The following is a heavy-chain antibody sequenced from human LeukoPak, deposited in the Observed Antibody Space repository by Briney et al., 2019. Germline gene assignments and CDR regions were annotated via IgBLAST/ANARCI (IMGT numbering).Heavy chain of an antibody. J-gene: IGHJ4*02. V-gene: IGHV3-9*01. D-gene: IGHD3-10*01. CDR3: ASEYYYGSGNGDY. CDR2: ISWNSGSI. Sequence: GGTLRLSCAASGFTFDDYAMHWVRQAPGKGLEWVSGISWNSGSIGYADSVKGRFTISRDNAKNSLYLQMNSLRAEDTAVYYCASEYYYGSGNGDYWGQGTLVTVSS. CDR1: GFTFDDYA.